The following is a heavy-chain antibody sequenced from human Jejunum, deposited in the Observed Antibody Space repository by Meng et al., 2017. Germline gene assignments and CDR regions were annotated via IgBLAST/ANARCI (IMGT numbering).Heavy chain of an antibody. CDR2: LNSDGSIP. Sequence: GESLKISSAASEFIFSKNWMYWVHQAPGTGLVWVSRLNSDGSIPEYADSVRGRFTITRDNAKNTLYLQMTSLKIEDTAVYYCAKDLRWRQIDSWGQGTLVTVSS. V-gene: IGHV3-74*01. CDR1: EFIFSKNW. D-gene: IGHD3-16*01. CDR3: AKDLRWRQIDS. J-gene: IGHJ4*02.